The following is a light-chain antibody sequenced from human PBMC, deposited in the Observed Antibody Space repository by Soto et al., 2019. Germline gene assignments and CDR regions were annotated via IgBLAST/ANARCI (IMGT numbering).Light chain of an antibody. CDR1: SSDVGSYNY. CDR2: EVS. CDR3: SSYTTRATRYV. J-gene: IGLJ1*01. V-gene: IGLV2-14*01. Sequence: VLTQPASVSGSPGQSITISCTGTSSDVGSYNYVSWYQLHPGKAPKLMIYEVSNRPSGVSNRFSGSKSGDAASLTISGLQAEDEADYYCSSYTTRATRYVFGTATKV.